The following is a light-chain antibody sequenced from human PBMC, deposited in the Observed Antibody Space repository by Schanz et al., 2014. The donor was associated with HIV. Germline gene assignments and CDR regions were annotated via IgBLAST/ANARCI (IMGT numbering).Light chain of an antibody. CDR1: SGDVRRYDY. CDR3: SSYTSTSTRV. CDR2: YVT. Sequence: QSALTQPASVSGSLGQSITISCTGTSGDVRRYDYLSWFQQNPGKAPRLLIYYVTNRPSGVSHRFSGSKSGNTASLTISGLQAEDEANYYCSSYTSTSTRVFGGGTKLTVL. J-gene: IGLJ3*02. V-gene: IGLV2-14*03.